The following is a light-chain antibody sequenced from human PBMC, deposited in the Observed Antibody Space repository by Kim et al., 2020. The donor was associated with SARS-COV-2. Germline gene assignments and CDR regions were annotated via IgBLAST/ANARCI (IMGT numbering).Light chain of an antibody. J-gene: IGKJ1*01. CDR2: GAS. CDR3: QQYGSSPWT. Sequence: EVVLTQSPGTLSLSPGERATLSCRASQSVGSNSLAWYQQKPGQAPGLLISGASSRVTGIPDRFSGSGSATDFTLTISRLEPEDFAVYYCQQYGSSPWTFGQGTKLEI. CDR1: QSVGSNS. V-gene: IGKV3-20*01.